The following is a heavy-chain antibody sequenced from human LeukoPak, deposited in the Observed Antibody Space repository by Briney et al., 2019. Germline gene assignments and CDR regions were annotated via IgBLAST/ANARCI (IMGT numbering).Heavy chain of an antibody. V-gene: IGHV3-43D*03. D-gene: IGHD6-13*01. CDR1: GATFDDYA. CDR3: AKDSPSKFEIAAAGWSPVYYYYYMDV. Sequence: PGGSLRLSCAASGATFDDYARHWVRQAPGKGLEWVSLIGWDGGSTYYADSVKGRFTISRDNSKNSLYLQMNSLRAEDTALYYCAKDSPSKFEIAAAGWSPVYYYYYMDVWGKGTTVTVSS. J-gene: IGHJ6*03. CDR2: IGWDGGST.